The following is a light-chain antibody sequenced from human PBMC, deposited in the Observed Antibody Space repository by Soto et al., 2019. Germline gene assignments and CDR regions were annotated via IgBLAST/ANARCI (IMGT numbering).Light chain of an antibody. CDR2: LNSDGSH. V-gene: IGLV4-69*01. Sequence: QPVPTQSPSASASLGASVKLTCTLSSGHSSYAIAWHQQQPEKGPRYLMKLNSDGSHSKGDGIPDRFSGSSSGAERYLTISSLQSEDEADYYCQTWGTDSWVFGGGTQLTVL. J-gene: IGLJ3*02. CDR1: SGHSSYA. CDR3: QTWGTDSWV.